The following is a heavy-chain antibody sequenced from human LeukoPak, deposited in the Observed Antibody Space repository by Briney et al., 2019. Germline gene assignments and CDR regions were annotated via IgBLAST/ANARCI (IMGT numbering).Heavy chain of an antibody. V-gene: IGHV3-7*01. D-gene: IGHD6-6*01. J-gene: IGHJ4*02. CDR3: ASGQQLGY. CDR2: IKQDGSEK. CDR1: GFTFSNYW. Sequence: GGSLXLSCAASGFTFSNYWMSWVRQAPGKGLEWVANIKQDGSEKYYVDSVKGRFTISRDNAKDSLYLQMNSLRAEHTAVYYCASGQQLGYWGQGTLVTVSS.